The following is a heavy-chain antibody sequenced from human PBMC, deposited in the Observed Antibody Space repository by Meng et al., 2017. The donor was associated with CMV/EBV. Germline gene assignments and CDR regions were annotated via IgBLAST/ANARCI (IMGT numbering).Heavy chain of an antibody. Sequence: QVHLQESGPGLVKPSQTLPLTCTVSGGSISSGDYYWSWIRQPPGKGLEWIGYIYYSGSTYYNPSLKSRVTISVDTSKNQFSLKLNSVTAADTAVYYCARDNRRGGVDYWGQGTLVTVSS. J-gene: IGHJ4*02. V-gene: IGHV4-30-4*08. D-gene: IGHD3-3*01. CDR3: ARDNRRGGVDY. CDR2: IYYSGST. CDR1: GGSISSGDYY.